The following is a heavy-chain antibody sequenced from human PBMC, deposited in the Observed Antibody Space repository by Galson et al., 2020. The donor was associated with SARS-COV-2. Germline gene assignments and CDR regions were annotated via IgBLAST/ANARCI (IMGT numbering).Heavy chain of an antibody. CDR2: TKQDGSDR. CDR1: GFTFSNYW. CDR3: ARDQDGYNDF. Sequence: PGGSLRLSCVASGFTFSNYWMSWVRQAPGKGLEWVANTKQDGSDRYYGDSAKGRFTISSDYPKNSVYLQMNSLRPEDTGVYYCARDQDGYNDFWGQGTLVTVSS. D-gene: IGHD5-12*01. J-gene: IGHJ4*02. V-gene: IGHV3-7*01.